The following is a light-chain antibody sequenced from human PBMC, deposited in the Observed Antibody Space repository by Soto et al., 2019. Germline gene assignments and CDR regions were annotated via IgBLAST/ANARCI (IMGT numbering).Light chain of an antibody. CDR3: QQYHNWPIT. J-gene: IGKJ5*01. V-gene: IGKV3-15*01. Sequence: EIVLAQSPGTLSLSPGERATLSCRARQSVSSNYLAWYQQKPGQAPRLLIYGASTRATGISARFSGSGSGTEFTLTISSLQSEDFAVYYCQQYHNWPITFGQGTRLEIK. CDR1: QSVSSN. CDR2: GAS.